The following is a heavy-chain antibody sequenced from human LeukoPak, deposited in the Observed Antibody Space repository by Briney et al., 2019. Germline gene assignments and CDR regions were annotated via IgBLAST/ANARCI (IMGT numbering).Heavy chain of an antibody. CDR3: ARDTSRTMDV. J-gene: IGHJ6*02. CDR1: GLTLSRYD. CDR2: INTDGSTT. D-gene: IGHD2/OR15-2a*01. Sequence: PGGSLRLSCAASGLTLSRYDMHWVRQAPGKGLVWVSIINTDGSTTRYADSVKGRFTISRDNAKNTLYLQINSPRVEDTAVYFCARDTSRTMDVWGQGTTVTV. V-gene: IGHV3-74*01.